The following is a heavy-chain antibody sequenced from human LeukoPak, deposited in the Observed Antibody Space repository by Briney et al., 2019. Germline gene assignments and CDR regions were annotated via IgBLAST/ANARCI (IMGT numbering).Heavy chain of an antibody. CDR2: FDPEDGET. D-gene: IGHD3-10*01. Sequence: ASVKVSCKVSGYTLTELSMHWVRQAPGKGLEWMGGFDPEDGETIYAQKFQGRVTMTEDTSTDTACMELSSLRSEDTAVYYCATVPGDAGPLVYFDYWGQGTLVTVSS. CDR3: ATVPGDAGPLVYFDY. V-gene: IGHV1-24*01. CDR1: GYTLTELS. J-gene: IGHJ4*02.